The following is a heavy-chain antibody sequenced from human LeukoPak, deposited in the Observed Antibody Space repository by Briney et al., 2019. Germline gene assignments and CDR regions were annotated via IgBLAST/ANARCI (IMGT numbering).Heavy chain of an antibody. CDR2: IGYSGGST. CDR1: GFTLSSCE. D-gene: IGHD6-19*01. Sequence: GGSLRLSRTASGFTLSSCEMGWIRQAPGKGLEWVSSIGYSGGSTHYADSVMGRFTISRDNFKNTLYLQLNSLSADDTAVYYCARNSGWYGVSWGQGTLVTVSS. V-gene: IGHV3-23*01. CDR3: ARNSGWYGVS. J-gene: IGHJ4*02.